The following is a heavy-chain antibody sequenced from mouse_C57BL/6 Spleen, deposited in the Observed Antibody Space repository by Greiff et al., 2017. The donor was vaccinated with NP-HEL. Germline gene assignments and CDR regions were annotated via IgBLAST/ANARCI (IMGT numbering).Heavy chain of an antibody. CDR1: GFNIKDYY. D-gene: IGHD1-1*01. Sequence: EVKLHESGAELVRPGASVKLSCTASGFNIKDYYMHWVKQRPEQGLEWIGRIDPEDGDTEYAPKFQGKATMTADTSSNTAYLQLSSLTSEDTAVYYCTRYYYGSSYRGDYWGQGTTLTVSS. CDR3: TRYYYGSSYRGDY. J-gene: IGHJ2*01. CDR2: IDPEDGDT. V-gene: IGHV14-1*01.